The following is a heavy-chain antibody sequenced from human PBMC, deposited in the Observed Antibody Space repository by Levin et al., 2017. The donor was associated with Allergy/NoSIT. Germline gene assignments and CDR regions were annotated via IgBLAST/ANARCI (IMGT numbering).Heavy chain of an antibody. D-gene: IGHD2-8*01. CDR2: ISSSGSTI. CDR3: ARVEWWGPDY. V-gene: IGHV3-11*01. CDR1: GFTFSDHY. Sequence: GGSLRLSCAASGFTFSDHYMTWIRQAPGKGLEWLSYISSSGSTISYADSVKGRFTVSRDNAKKSLYLQMNSLTAEDTAVYYCARVEWWGPDYWGQGTRVTVSS. J-gene: IGHJ4*02.